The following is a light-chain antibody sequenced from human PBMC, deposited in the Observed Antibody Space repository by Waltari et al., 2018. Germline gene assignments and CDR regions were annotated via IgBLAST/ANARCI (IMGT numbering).Light chain of an antibody. J-gene: IGKJ2*01. CDR1: QDIGNS. V-gene: IGKV1D-8*01. Sequence: VISMTQSPSFLSASTGDRVTISCRVSQDIGNSLAWYKQKPGQAPDLLIFAASTLKSGVPSRFSGSGSGTDFTLTISRMQSEDCATYYCQQYLTFPYTFGQGTKLEI. CDR3: QQYLTFPYT. CDR2: AAS.